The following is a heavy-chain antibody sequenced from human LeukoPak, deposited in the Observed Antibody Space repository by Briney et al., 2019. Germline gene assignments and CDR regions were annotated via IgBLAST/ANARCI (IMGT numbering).Heavy chain of an antibody. D-gene: IGHD6-19*01. V-gene: IGHV1-18*01. CDR3: ARDRSLAVAGTGRLHS. J-gene: IGHJ4*02. Sequence: ASVKVSCKASGYTFTSYGISWVRQAPGQGLEWMGWISTYNGDTDYARHLQGRVTMTTDASTTTAYMELRTLRSDDTAVYYCARDRSLAVAGTGRLHSWGQGTLVTVSS. CDR1: GYTFTSYG. CDR2: ISTYNGDT.